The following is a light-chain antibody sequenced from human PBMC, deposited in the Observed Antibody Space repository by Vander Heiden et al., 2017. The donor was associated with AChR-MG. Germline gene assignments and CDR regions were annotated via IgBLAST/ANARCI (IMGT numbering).Light chain of an antibody. V-gene: IGLV2-8*01. J-gene: IGLJ3*02. CDR3: SSDGGSNNLV. CDR2: EVD. Sequence: QSALTQPPSASGSPGQAVTISGAGTSSDIGGYYYVPWFQQHPGKALKLIIYEVDKRPPGVPDRFSGSKSANTASLTVSGLQTEDEADYYCSSDGGSNNLVFGGGTNLTVL. CDR1: SSDIGGYYY.